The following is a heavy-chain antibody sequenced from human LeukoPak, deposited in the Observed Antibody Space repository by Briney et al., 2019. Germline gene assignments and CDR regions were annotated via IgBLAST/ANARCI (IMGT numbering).Heavy chain of an antibody. CDR3: AKGTRGYSAYTFYY. Sequence: PGGSLRLSCSASRFTFSDYAMSWVRQAPGEGLEYVSVISISGGSTYYAESVKGRFTISRDSSKNMLYLQMTSLRADDTAVYYCAKGTRGYSAYTFYYWGEGALVTVS. CDR1: RFTFSDYA. J-gene: IGHJ4*02. CDR2: ISISGGST. D-gene: IGHD5-12*01. V-gene: IGHV3-23*01.